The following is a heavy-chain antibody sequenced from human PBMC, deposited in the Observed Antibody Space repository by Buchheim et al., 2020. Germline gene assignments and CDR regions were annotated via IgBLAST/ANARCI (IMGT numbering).Heavy chain of an antibody. CDR3: ARDAAYYDFWSGYYDYYYGMDV. D-gene: IGHD3-3*01. CDR1: GFTVSSNY. V-gene: IGHV3-66*01. J-gene: IGHJ6*02. CDR2: IYSGGRT. Sequence: EVQLVESGGGLVQPGGSLRLSCAASGFTVSSNYMSWVRQAPGKGLEWVSVIYSGGRTYYADSGKGRFTISRDNSKNTLYLQMNSLRAEDTAVYYCARDAAYYDFWSGYYDYYYGMDVWGQGTT.